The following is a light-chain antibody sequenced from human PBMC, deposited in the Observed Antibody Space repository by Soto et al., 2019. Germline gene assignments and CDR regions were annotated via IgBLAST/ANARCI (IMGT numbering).Light chain of an antibody. CDR3: NSYTTSHTLV. V-gene: IGLV2-14*01. Sequence: QSVLTQPASVSGSPGQSITISCTGTSSDVGGYNYVSWYQQHPGKAPKLMIYDVTNRPSGVSDRFSGSKSGNTASLTFSGLQAEDEADYYCNSYTTSHTLVFGSGTKVTVL. CDR2: DVT. CDR1: SSDVGGYNY. J-gene: IGLJ1*01.